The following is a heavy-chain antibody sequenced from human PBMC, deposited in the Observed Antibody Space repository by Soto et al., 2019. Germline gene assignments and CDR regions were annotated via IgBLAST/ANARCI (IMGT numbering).Heavy chain of an antibody. CDR1: AFTFSSYG. V-gene: IGHV3-33*01. D-gene: IGHD5-18*01. Sequence: QVQLVESGGGVVQPGRSLRLSCAASAFTFSSYGMHWVRQAPGKGLEWVAVIWPDGSNEKYVDSVKGRFTISRDNSKNTLYLQMNSLRAEDTAVYYCASGYKYGWSAFDVWGQGTMVTVSS. J-gene: IGHJ3*01. CDR3: ASGYKYGWSAFDV. CDR2: IWPDGSNE.